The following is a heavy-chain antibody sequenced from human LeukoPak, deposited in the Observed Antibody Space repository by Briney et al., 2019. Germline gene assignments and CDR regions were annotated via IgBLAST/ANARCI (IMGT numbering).Heavy chain of an antibody. CDR1: GGSISSSSYY. Sequence: SETLSLTCTVSGGSISSSSYYWGWVRQPPGKGLEWIGSIYYSGSTYYNPSLKSRVTISVDTSKNQFSLKLSSVTAADTAVYYRARQSIEWFDPWGQGTLVTVSS. V-gene: IGHV4-39*01. CDR3: ARQSIEWFDP. J-gene: IGHJ5*02. CDR2: IYYSGST.